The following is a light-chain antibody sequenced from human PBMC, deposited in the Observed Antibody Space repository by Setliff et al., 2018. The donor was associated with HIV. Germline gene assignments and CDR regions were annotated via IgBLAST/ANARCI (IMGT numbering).Light chain of an antibody. Sequence: QSVLTQSPSASGTPGQRVTISCSGSSSNIGSNTVNWYQQLPGTAPKLLMYSNNQQPSGVPDRFSGSKSGTSASLAISGLQSEDEADYYCAAWDNSLNGLYVFGTGTKVTVL. V-gene: IGLV1-44*01. J-gene: IGLJ1*01. CDR2: SNN. CDR1: SSNIGSNT. CDR3: AAWDNSLNGLYV.